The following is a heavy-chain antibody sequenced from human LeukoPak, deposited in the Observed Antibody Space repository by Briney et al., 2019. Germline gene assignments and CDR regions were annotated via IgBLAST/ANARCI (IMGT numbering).Heavy chain of an antibody. CDR2: ISSTSGYI. D-gene: IGHD3-9*01. V-gene: IGHV3-21*01. Sequence: GGSLRLSCSPSGLSFSSYPIHWVRAAPGKGLEWVSSISSTSGYIHYADSVKGRFSISRDNAKNLVHLEMDILRADDTAVYYCARDQRPDYEILIGSYHFDYWGQGTLVTVSS. CDR1: GLSFSSYP. J-gene: IGHJ4*02. CDR3: ARDQRPDYEILIGSYHFDY.